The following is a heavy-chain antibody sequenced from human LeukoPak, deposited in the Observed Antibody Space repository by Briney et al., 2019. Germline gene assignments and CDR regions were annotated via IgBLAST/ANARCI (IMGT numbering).Heavy chain of an antibody. J-gene: IGHJ3*02. CDR1: GYTFTSYY. V-gene: IGHV1-2*02. D-gene: IGHD5-24*01. Sequence: ASVKVSCKASGYTFTSYYMHWVRQAPGQGLEWMGWINPNSGGTNYAQKFQGRVTMTRDTSISTAYMELSRLRSDDTAVYYCARDFGRLQRDAFDIWGQGTMVTVSS. CDR3: ARDFGRLQRDAFDI. CDR2: INPNSGGT.